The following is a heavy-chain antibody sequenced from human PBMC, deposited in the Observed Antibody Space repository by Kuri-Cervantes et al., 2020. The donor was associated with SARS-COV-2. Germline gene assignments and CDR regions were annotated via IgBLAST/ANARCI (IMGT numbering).Heavy chain of an antibody. CDR2: INHNGNT. Sequence: SQTLSLTCAVYGGSFNNYYWSWVRQSPGKGLEWIGEINHNGNTNYNPSLRTRVTMSIDTSKNQFSLRLSSVTAADTAVYYCARVNIELVLPTPQVYFYMDVWGKGTTVTVSS. CDR3: ARVNIELVLPTPQVYFYMDV. D-gene: IGHD2/OR15-2a*01. V-gene: IGHV4-34*01. CDR1: GGSFNNYY. J-gene: IGHJ6*03.